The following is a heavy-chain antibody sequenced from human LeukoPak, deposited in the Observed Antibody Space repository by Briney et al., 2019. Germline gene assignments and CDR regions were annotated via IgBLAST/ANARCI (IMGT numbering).Heavy chain of an antibody. CDR3: ARVSSSQTWGFGF. D-gene: IGHD6-13*01. CDR1: GFTFSSYA. CDR2: ISGSGGST. Sequence: GGSLRLSCAASGFTFSSYAMSWVRQAPGKGLEWVSAISGSGGSTYYADSVKGRFTISRDNAKNSLYLQMNSLRAEDTAVYYCARVSSSQTWGFGFWGQGTLVTVSS. V-gene: IGHV3-23*01. J-gene: IGHJ4*02.